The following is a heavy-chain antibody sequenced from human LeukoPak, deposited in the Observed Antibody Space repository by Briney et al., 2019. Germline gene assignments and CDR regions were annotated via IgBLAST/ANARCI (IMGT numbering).Heavy chain of an antibody. D-gene: IGHD5-12*01. CDR2: IYYSGST. CDR1: GGSISSGDYY. CDR3: ASSPGSSGYDCWFDP. J-gene: IGHJ5*02. Sequence: SETLSLTCTVSGGSISSGDYYWSWIRQPPGKGLGWIGYIYYSGSTYYNPSLKSRVTISVDTSKNQFSLKLSSVTAADTAVYYCASSPGSSGYDCWFDPWGQGTLVTVSS. V-gene: IGHV4-30-4*01.